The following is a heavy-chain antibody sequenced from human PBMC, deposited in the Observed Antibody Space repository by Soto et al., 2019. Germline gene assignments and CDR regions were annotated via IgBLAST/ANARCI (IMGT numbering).Heavy chain of an antibody. CDR3: ARDHPVVAATLVGY. J-gene: IGHJ4*02. D-gene: IGHD2-15*01. CDR2: ISAYNGNT. Sequence: GASVKVSCKASGYTFTSYGISWVRQAPGQGLEWMGWISAYNGNTNYAQKLQGRVTMTTDTSTSTGYMELRSLRSDDTAVYYCARDHPVVAATLVGYWGQGTLVTVSS. CDR1: GYTFTSYG. V-gene: IGHV1-18*01.